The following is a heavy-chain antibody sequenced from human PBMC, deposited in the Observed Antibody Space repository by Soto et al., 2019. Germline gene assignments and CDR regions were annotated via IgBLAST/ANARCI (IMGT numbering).Heavy chain of an antibody. Sequence: SVKVSCKASGDTLSNYTINWVRQAPGQGLEWMGRIIPLLGIANYAQKFQGRVTITAYKSTSTAYMELSSLRAEDTAVYYCAREGYQLLWLPGSGSYDNYYYYYMDVWGKGTTVTVSS. CDR3: AREGYQLLWLPGSGSYDNYYYYYMDV. J-gene: IGHJ6*03. CDR2: IIPLLGIA. D-gene: IGHD3-10*01. V-gene: IGHV1-69*04. CDR1: GDTLSNYT.